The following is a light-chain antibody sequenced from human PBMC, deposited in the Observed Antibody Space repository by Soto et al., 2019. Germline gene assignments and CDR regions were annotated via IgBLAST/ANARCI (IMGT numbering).Light chain of an antibody. CDR2: DVT. Sequence: QSALTQPRSVSGSPGQSVTISCTGTTSDVGGYNFVSWYQQHPGKAPKLMIYDVTQRPSGVPDRFSGSKSGNTASLTISGLQTEDDADYYCFSYAGGYSWVFGGGTKVTVL. V-gene: IGLV2-11*01. J-gene: IGLJ3*02. CDR3: FSYAGGYSWV. CDR1: TSDVGGYNF.